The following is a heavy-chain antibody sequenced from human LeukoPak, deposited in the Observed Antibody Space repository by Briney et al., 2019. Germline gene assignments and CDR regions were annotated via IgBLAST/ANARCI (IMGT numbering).Heavy chain of an antibody. CDR3: AKEAADPYCSSTSCYDWYFDL. CDR1: GFTFSSYA. J-gene: IGHJ2*01. CDR2: ISGSGGST. V-gene: IGHV3-23*01. Sequence: GSLRLSCAASGFTFSSYAMSWVRQAPGKGLEWVSAISGSGGSTYYADSVKGRFTISRDNSKNTLYLQMNSLRAEDTAVYYCAKEAADPYCSSTSCYDWYFDLWGRGTLVTVSS. D-gene: IGHD2-2*01.